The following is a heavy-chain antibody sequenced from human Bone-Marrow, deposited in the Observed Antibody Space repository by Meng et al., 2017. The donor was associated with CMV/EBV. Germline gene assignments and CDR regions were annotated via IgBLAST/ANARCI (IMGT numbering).Heavy chain of an antibody. J-gene: IGHJ4*02. CDR3: ARDVTGTTRVYYFDY. V-gene: IGHV3-47*01. Sequence: GGSLRLSCAVSGFAFSSNSLHWVRRVPGKGLEWVSAIGTGGDTYYADSVMGRFTISRDNAKKSLYLHMNSLIAEDTAVYYCARDVTGTTRVYYFDYWGPGTLVTVSS. CDR2: IGTGGDT. D-gene: IGHD1-1*01. CDR1: GFAFSSNS.